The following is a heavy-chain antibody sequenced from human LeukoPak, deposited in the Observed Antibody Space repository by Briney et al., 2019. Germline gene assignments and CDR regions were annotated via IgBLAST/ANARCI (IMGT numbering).Heavy chain of an antibody. CDR2: IYSGGST. Sequence: GGSLRLSCAASGFTVSSNYMSWVRQAPGKGLEWVSVIYSGGSTYYADSVKGRFTISRDNSKNTLYLQMNSLRAEDTAVYYCARTRGFGELNFDYWGQGTLVTVSS. J-gene: IGHJ4*02. CDR1: GFTVSSNY. D-gene: IGHD3-10*01. CDR3: ARTRGFGELNFDY. V-gene: IGHV3-66*01.